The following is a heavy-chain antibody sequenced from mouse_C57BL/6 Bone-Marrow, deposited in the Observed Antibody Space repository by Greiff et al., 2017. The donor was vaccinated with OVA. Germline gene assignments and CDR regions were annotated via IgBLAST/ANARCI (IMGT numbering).Heavy chain of an antibody. CDR2: INPSSGYT. CDR1: GYTFTSYT. CDR3: ASLLSIFDY. D-gene: IGHD2-10*01. J-gene: IGHJ2*01. Sequence: VQLKESGAELARPGASVKMSCKASGYTFTSYTMHWVKQRPGQGLEWIGYINPSSGYTKYNQKFKDKATLTADKSSSTAYMQLSSLTSEDSAVYYCASLLSIFDYWGQGTTLTVSS. V-gene: IGHV1-4*01.